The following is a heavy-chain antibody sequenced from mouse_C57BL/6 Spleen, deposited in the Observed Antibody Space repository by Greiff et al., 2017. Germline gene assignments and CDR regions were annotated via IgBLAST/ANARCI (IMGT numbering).Heavy chain of an antibody. V-gene: IGHV1-64*01. J-gene: IGHJ3*01. Sequence: QVQLQQPGAELVKPGASVKLSCTASGYTFTSYWMHWVKQRPGQGLEWIGLIHPNSGSTNYNEKFKSKATLTVDKSTSTAYMQLSSLTSENSAVYYCARSPFAYWGQGTLLTVSA. CDR2: IHPNSGST. CDR1: GYTFTSYW. CDR3: ARSPFAY.